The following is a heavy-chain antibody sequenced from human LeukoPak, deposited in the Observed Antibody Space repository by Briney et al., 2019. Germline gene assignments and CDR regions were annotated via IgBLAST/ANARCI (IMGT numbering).Heavy chain of an antibody. J-gene: IGHJ4*02. CDR2: INHSGST. V-gene: IGHV4-34*01. CDR1: GGSFSGYY. D-gene: IGHD3-10*01. Sequence: ETLSLTCAVYGGSFSGYYWSWIRQPPGKGLEWIGEINHSGSTNYNPSLTSRVTISVDTSKNQFSLKLSSVTAADTAVYYCARGLGDYYGSGSRYYFDYWGQGTLVTVSS. CDR3: ARGLGDYYGSGSRYYFDY.